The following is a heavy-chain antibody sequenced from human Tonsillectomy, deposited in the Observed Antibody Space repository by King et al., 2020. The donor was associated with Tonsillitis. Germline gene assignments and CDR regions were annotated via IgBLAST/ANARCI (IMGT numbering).Heavy chain of an antibody. CDR3: ARGSVVVGFGELVSDYDGMDV. CDR2: MNPNSGNT. CDR1: GYTFTSYD. Sequence: QLVQSGAEVKKPGASVKVSCKASGYTFTSYDINWVRQATGQGLEWMGWMNPNSGNTGYAQKFQGRVTMTRNTSISTAYMELSSLRSEDTAVYYCARGSVVVGFGELVSDYDGMDVWGQGTTVTVSS. D-gene: IGHD3-10*01. J-gene: IGHJ6*02. V-gene: IGHV1-8*01.